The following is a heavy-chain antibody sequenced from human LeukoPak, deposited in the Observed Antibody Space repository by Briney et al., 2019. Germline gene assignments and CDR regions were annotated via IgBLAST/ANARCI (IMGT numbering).Heavy chain of an antibody. Sequence: GGSLRLSCSVSGFTFSNYWMNWVRQAPGKGLEWVANIKADGSEEYYVDSVKGRFTISRDNAKNSLHLQMNSLSVEDTAVYYCASTNSLDYWGQGTLVTVPS. J-gene: IGHJ4*02. CDR3: ASTNSLDY. CDR1: GFTFSNYW. V-gene: IGHV3-7*01. CDR2: IKADGSEE. D-gene: IGHD4-23*01.